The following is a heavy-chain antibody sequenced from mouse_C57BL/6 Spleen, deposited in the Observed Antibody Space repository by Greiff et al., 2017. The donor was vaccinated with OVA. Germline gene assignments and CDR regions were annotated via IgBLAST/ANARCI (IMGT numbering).Heavy chain of an antibody. CDR1: GYTFTDYY. D-gene: IGHD1-1*01. CDR3: ARRDYYGRVYFDV. CDR2: INPNNGGT. V-gene: IGHV1-26*01. Sequence: EVQLQQSGPELVKPGASVKISCKASGYTFTDYYMNWVKQSHGKSLEWIGDINPNNGGTSYNQKFKGKATLTVDKSSSTAYMELRSLTSEDSAVYYCARRDYYGRVYFDVWGTGTTVTVSS. J-gene: IGHJ1*03.